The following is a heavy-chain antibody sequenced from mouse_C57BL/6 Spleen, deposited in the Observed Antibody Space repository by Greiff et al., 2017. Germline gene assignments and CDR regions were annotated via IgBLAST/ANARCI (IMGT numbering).Heavy chain of an antibody. CDR3: ARVHYGQDPYAMDY. V-gene: IGHV1-81*01. J-gene: IGHJ4*01. CDR1: GYTFTSYG. Sequence: QVQLQQSGAELARPGASVKLSCKASGYTFTSYGISWVKPRTGQGLEWIGEIYPRRGNTYYNEKFKGKATLTAYQSSSTAYMELRSLTSEDSAVYFCARVHYGQDPYAMDYWGQGTSVTVSS. D-gene: IGHD1-1*01. CDR2: IYPRRGNT.